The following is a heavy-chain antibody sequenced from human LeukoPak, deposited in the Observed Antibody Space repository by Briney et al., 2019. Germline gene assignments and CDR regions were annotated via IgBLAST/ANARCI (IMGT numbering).Heavy chain of an antibody. CDR2: ISSSSSTI. Sequence: GGSLRLSCAASGFTFSSYSMNWVRQAPGKGLEWVSYISSSSSTIYYADSVKGRFTISRDNSKNTLYLQMNSLRAEDTAVYYCAKDLGITYYYDSSGYFDYWGQGTLVTVSS. V-gene: IGHV3-48*01. CDR3: AKDLGITYYYDSSGYFDY. D-gene: IGHD3-22*01. CDR1: GFTFSSYS. J-gene: IGHJ4*02.